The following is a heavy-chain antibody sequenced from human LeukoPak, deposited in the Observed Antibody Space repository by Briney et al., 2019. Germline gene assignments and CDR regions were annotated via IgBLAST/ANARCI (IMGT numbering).Heavy chain of an antibody. Sequence: SVKVSRKASGGTFSSYAISWVRQAPGQGLEWMGRIIPILGIANYAQKFQGRVTITADESTSTAYMELSSLRSEDTAVYYCARVDVDTAMGIRYYFDYWGQGTLVTVSS. CDR2: IIPILGIA. D-gene: IGHD5-18*01. J-gene: IGHJ4*02. CDR3: ARVDVDTAMGIRYYFDY. V-gene: IGHV1-69*04. CDR1: GGTFSSYA.